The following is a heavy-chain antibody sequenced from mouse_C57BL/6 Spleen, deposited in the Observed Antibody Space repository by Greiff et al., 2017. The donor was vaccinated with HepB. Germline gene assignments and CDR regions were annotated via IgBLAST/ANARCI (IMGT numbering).Heavy chain of an antibody. J-gene: IGHJ1*03. D-gene: IGHD1-1*01. CDR1: GYTFTSYW. CDR2: IDPSDSYT. CDR3: ARTSITTVVAKRYFDV. V-gene: IGHV1-69*01. Sequence: QVQLQQPGAELVMPGASVKLSCKASGYTFTSYWMHWVKQRPGQGLEWIGEIDPSDSYTNYNQKFKGKSTLTVDKSSSTAYMQRSSLTSEDSAVYYCARTSITTVVAKRYFDVWGTGTTVTVSS.